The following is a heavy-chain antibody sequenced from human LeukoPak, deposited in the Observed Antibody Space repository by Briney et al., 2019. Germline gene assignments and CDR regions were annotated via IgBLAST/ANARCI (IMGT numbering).Heavy chain of an antibody. V-gene: IGHV3-33*01. CDR3: ARGVVGVVRGARGGYFDY. D-gene: IGHD3-10*01. Sequence: GGSLRLSCAASGFTFSSYGMHWVRQAPGKGLEWVAVIWYDGSNIYYADSVKGRFTISRDNSKNTLYLQMNSLRAEDTAVYYCARGVVGVVRGARGGYFDYWGQGTLVTVSS. J-gene: IGHJ4*02. CDR2: IWYDGSNI. CDR1: GFTFSSYG.